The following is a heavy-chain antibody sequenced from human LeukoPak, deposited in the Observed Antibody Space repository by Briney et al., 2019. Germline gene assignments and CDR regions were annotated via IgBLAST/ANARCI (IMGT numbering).Heavy chain of an antibody. J-gene: IGHJ3*02. D-gene: IGHD2-2*02. CDR3: ARLGYCSSTSCYTTAFDI. Sequence: SETLSLTRAVSGYSISSGYYWGWIRQPPGKGLEWIGSIYHSGSTYYNPSLKSRVTISVDTSKNQFSLKLSSVTAADTAVYYCARLGYCSSTSCYTTAFDIWGQGTMVTVSS. CDR1: GYSISSGYY. CDR2: IYHSGST. V-gene: IGHV4-38-2*01.